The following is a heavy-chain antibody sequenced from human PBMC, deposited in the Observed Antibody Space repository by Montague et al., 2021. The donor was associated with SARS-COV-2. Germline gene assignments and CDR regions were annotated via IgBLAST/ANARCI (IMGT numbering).Heavy chain of an antibody. CDR1: GGSFSDYH. D-gene: IGHD1-1*01. Sequence: SQSLSLTCAVYGGSFSDYHWTWIRQSPGGGLELIGQINYGGSTKYNPSLRSRVTISIDTSKNQFSLKLTSVTAADTAVYYCARGAPGYWGQGTLVTVS. V-gene: IGHV4-34*01. CDR3: ARGAPGY. CDR2: INYGGST. J-gene: IGHJ4*02.